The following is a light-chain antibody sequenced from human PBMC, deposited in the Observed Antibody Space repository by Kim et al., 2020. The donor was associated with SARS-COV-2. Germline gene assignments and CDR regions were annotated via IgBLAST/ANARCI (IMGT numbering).Light chain of an antibody. Sequence: QRVTISGSGSSSNIGRNYVYWYQQLPGAAPKLLIYENYQRPSGVPDRFSGSKSGTSASLAISGLRSEDEADYYCAAWDNSLSVHYVFGTGTKVTVL. CDR2: ENY. CDR1: SSNIGRNY. J-gene: IGLJ1*01. CDR3: AAWDNSLSVHYV. V-gene: IGLV1-47*01.